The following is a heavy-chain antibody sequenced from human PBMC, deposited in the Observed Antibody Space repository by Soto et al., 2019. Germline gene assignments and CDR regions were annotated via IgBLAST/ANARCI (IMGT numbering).Heavy chain of an antibody. D-gene: IGHD3-9*01. CDR3: AHSYYGIMTGYYYCYGMAV. J-gene: IGHJ6*01. CDR2: IYWDDDK. CDR1: GLSLSTSGVG. V-gene: IGHV2-5*02. Sequence: QITLKESGPTLVKPTQTLTLTCTFSGLSLSTSGVGVGWIRQPPGKALEWLALIYWDDDKRYSPSLKSRLTITKNTANLQLVRTTTTMHPVDTATYDCAHSYYGIMTGYYYCYGMAVRGQGATVTVSA.